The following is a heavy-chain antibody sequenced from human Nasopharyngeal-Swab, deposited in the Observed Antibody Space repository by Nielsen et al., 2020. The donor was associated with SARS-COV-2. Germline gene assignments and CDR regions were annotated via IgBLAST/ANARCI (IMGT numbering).Heavy chain of an antibody. D-gene: IGHD3-10*01. CDR1: GFTCSSYW. CDR3: ARDYRFGEPYFDY. J-gene: IGHJ4*02. CDR2: IKQDGSEK. Sequence: GESLKISCAASGFTCSSYWMSWVRQAPGKGLEWVANIKQDGSEKYYVDSVKGRFTISRDNAKNSLYLQMNSLRAEDTAVYYCARDYRFGEPYFDYWGQGTLVTVSS. V-gene: IGHV3-7*01.